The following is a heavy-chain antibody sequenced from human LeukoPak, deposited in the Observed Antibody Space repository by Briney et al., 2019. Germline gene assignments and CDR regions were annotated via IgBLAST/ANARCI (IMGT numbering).Heavy chain of an antibody. CDR3: ARDSGYGDYESFDY. J-gene: IGHJ4*02. CDR1: GFMFSIYG. V-gene: IGHV3-33*01. Sequence: EKSLRLSCEGSGFMFSIYGMHWVRQAPGKGLEWVAVIRFDGSNEYYADSVKGRFAISRDNSKNTLYLQMNNLRAEDTAVYYCARDSGYGDYESFDYWGRGTLVTVSS. CDR2: IRFDGSNE. D-gene: IGHD4-17*01.